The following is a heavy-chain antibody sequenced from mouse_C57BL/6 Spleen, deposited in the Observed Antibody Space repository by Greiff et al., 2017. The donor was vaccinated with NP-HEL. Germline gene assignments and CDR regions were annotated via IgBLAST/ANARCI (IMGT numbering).Heavy chain of an antibody. Sequence: QVQLQQPGAELVKPGASVKMSCKASGYTFTSYWITWVKQRPGQGLEWIGDIYPGSGSTNYTEKFKSKATLTVDTSSSTAYMQISSLTSEDSAVDYCANYVVNYYAMEYWGQGTSVTVAS. CDR2: IYPGSGST. D-gene: IGHD1-1*01. CDR3: ANYVVNYYAMEY. CDR1: GYTFTSYW. J-gene: IGHJ4*01. V-gene: IGHV1-55*01.